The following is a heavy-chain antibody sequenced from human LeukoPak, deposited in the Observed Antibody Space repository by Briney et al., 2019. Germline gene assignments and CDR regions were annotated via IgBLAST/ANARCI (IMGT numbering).Heavy chain of an antibody. V-gene: IGHV4-34*01. J-gene: IGHJ4*02. D-gene: IGHD4-23*01. CDR3: AGHLRWFDY. CDR1: GGSFSGYY. Sequence: PSETLSLTCAVYGGSFSGYYWCWIRQPPGKGLEWIGEINHSGSTNYNPSLKSRVTISVDTAKNQFSLKLSSVTAADTAVYYCAGHLRWFDYWGQGTLVTVSS. CDR2: INHSGST.